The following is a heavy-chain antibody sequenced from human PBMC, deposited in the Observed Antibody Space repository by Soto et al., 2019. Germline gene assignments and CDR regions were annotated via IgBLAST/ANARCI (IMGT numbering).Heavy chain of an antibody. CDR3: AHRPSGWXLXXY. J-gene: IGHJ4*02. D-gene: IGHD6-19*01. Sequence: QITLKESGPTLVRPTQTLTLTCTFSGFSLSTSGLGVGWIRQPPGKALEWLALIYWNDDKRYSPSLKVRLTITKDTSKNQVVLTMTNMDPXXXXXXYCAHRPSGWXLXXYWGQG. V-gene: IGHV2-5*01. CDR2: IYWNDDK. CDR1: GFSLSTSGLG.